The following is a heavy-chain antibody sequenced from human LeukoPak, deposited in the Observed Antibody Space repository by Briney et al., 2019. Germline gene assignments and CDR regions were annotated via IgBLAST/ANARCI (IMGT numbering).Heavy chain of an antibody. CDR3: ARGGPLDFWSGYYY. Sequence: SETLSLTCTVSGGSISSYYWSWIRQPPGKGLEWIGEINHSGSTNYNPSLKSRVTISVDTSKNQFSLKLSSVTAADTAVYYCARGGPLDFWSGYYYWGQGTLVTVSS. V-gene: IGHV4-34*01. CDR1: GGSISSYY. CDR2: INHSGST. J-gene: IGHJ4*02. D-gene: IGHD3-3*01.